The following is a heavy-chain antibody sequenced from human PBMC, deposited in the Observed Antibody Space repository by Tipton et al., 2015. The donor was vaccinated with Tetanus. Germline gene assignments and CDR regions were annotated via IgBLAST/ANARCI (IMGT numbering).Heavy chain of an antibody. V-gene: IGHV1-46*01. J-gene: IGHJ4*02. D-gene: IGHD3-22*01. CDR1: GYTFTTYY. CDR3: ARYDSSGVTFDY. CDR2: ISPESGGT. Sequence: QSGAEVKEPGASVKVSCKASGYTFTTYYMNWVRQAPGQGLEWMGIISPESGGTNYAQKFQGRVTMTVDTSTSTVYMGLSRLTSEDTAVYYCARYDSSGVTFDYWSQGTLVTVSS.